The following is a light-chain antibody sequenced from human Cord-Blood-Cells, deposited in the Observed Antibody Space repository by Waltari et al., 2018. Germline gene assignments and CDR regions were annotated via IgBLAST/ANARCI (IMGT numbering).Light chain of an antibody. CDR2: ERS. Sequence: QSALTPPASVSGSPGKSTTISCTGTSSDVGSSNLVSWYQQHPGKAPKLMIYERSKRPSGVSNRFSGSKSGNTASLTISGLQAEDEADYYCCSYAGSSTWVFGGGTKLTVL. V-gene: IGLV2-23*01. J-gene: IGLJ3*02. CDR3: CSYAGSSTWV. CDR1: SSDVGSSNL.